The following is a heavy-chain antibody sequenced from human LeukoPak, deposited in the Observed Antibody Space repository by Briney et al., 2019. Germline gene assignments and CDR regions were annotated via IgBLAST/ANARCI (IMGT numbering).Heavy chain of an antibody. D-gene: IGHD3-10*01. J-gene: IGHJ4*02. CDR1: GFTFNEHY. Sequence: GGSLRLSCATSGFTFNEHYLGWARQAPGKGLEWVGRTKNRANSYTTEYAASVKGRFTISRDDSKNSLRLQMNSLKTEDTAIYYCVASIISPSNYWGLGTLVTVSS. V-gene: IGHV3-72*01. CDR3: VASIISPSNY. CDR2: TKNRANSYTT.